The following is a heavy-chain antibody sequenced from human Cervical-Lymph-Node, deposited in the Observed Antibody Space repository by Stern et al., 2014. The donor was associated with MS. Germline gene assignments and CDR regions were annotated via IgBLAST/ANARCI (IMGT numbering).Heavy chain of an antibody. CDR2: TYYTEST. V-gene: IGHV4-31*03. CDR3: ARGATINDFDF. J-gene: IGHJ4*02. CDR1: GASVSNSGYY. Sequence: VQLQESGPGLVKPSQTVSLTCTVSGASVSNSGYYWSWIRQHPGKGLEWIGYTYYTESTYYNPSLKSRVTISLDTSKNRFSLRLSSVTAADTAVYFCARGATINDFDFWGQGTLVTVSS. D-gene: IGHD5-12*01.